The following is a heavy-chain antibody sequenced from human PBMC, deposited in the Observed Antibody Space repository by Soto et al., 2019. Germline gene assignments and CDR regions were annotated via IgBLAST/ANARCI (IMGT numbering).Heavy chain of an antibody. CDR1: GFTFSSYG. V-gene: IGHV3-30*18. D-gene: IGHD2-2*01. J-gene: IGHJ6*02. CDR3: KQDYEDIVLVPADRYHYYYYGMDV. Sequence: QVQLVESGGGVVQPGRSLRLSCAASGFTFSSYGMHWVRQAPGKGLEWVAVISDDGSNKYYADSVKGRFAISRDNSKNMLYMQINSLRADDTAVYYCKQDYEDIVLVPADRYHYYYYGMDVWGQGTTVTVAS. CDR2: ISDDGSNK.